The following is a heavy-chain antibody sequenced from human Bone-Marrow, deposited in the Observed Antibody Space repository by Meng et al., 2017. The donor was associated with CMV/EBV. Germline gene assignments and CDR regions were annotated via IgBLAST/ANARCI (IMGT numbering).Heavy chain of an antibody. Sequence: ASVKVSCKASGYTFTSYGISWVRQAPGQGLEWMGWISAYNGNTNYAQKLQGRVTMTTDTSTSTAYMELRSLRSDDTAVYYCARDQGGDYVWGSYPPLSGAFDIWGQGTMVTVSS. J-gene: IGHJ3*02. CDR3: ARDQGGDYVWGSYPPLSGAFDI. V-gene: IGHV1-18*01. D-gene: IGHD3-16*02. CDR1: GYTFTSYG. CDR2: ISAYNGNT.